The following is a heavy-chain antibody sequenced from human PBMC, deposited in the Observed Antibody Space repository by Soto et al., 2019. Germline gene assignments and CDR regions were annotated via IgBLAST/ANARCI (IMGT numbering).Heavy chain of an antibody. CDR2: IIPISGTT. J-gene: IGHJ6*02. CDR3: ARSQGSSTSLEIYYYYYYGMDV. V-gene: IGHV1-69*01. CDR1: GGTFSSYA. Sequence: QVQLVQSGAEVQKPGSSVKVSCKASGGTFSSYAISWVRQAPGQGLEWMGGIIPISGTTNYAQKFQGRVTITADESTGTAYMELSSLRSEDTAVYYCARSQGSSTSLEIYYYYYYGMDVWGQGTTVTVSS. D-gene: IGHD2-2*01.